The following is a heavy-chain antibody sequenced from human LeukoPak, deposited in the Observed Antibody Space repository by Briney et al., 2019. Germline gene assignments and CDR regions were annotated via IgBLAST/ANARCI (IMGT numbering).Heavy chain of an antibody. V-gene: IGHV3-43*02. Sequence: GGSLRLSCAASGFTFDDYAMHWVRQAPGKGLEWVSLISGDGGSTYYADSVKGRFTISRDNSKNSLYLQMNSLRTEDTALYYCAKDIRYGSGSFLRSAIMDVWGQGTTVTVSS. CDR1: GFTFDDYA. CDR3: AKDIRYGSGSFLRSAIMDV. CDR2: ISGDGGST. J-gene: IGHJ6*02. D-gene: IGHD3-10*01.